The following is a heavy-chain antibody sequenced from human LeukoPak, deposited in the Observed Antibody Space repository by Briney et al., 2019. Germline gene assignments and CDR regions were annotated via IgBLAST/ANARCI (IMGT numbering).Heavy chain of an antibody. V-gene: IGHV4-59*08. Sequence: SETLSLTCTVSGDSIRSYYWSWIRQPPGKGLEWIGFLYDSGSPNYNPSLKSRVTVSVDTSKNEFSLKLSSVTAADTAVYYCARHGSSYSFDYWGQGTLVTVSS. CDR3: ARHGSSYSFDY. D-gene: IGHD6-13*01. J-gene: IGHJ4*02. CDR1: GDSIRSYY. CDR2: LYDSGSP.